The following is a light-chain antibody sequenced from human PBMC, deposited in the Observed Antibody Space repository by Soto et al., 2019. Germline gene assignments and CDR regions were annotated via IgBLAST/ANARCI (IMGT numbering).Light chain of an antibody. CDR2: EVS. CDR3: SSYTSSSGV. V-gene: IGLV2-14*01. CDR1: SSDVGGYNY. J-gene: IGLJ3*02. Sequence: QSALTQPASVSGSPGQSITISSTGTSSDVGGYNYVSWYQQHPGKAPKLMIYEVSNRPSGVSNRFSGSKSGNTASLTISGLQAEDEADYYCSSYTSSSGVFGGGTKVTVL.